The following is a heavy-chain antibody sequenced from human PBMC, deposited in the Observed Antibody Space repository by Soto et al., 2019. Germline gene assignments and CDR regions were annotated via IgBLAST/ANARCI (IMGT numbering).Heavy chain of an antibody. CDR2: MNPNSGNT. D-gene: IGHD3-3*01. Sequence: ASVKVSCKASGYTFTSYDINWVRQATGQGLEWMGWMNPNSGNTGYAQKFQGRVTMTRNTSISTAYMELSSLRSEETAVYYCARFPRSIFGVVIKFYYYYGMDVWGQGTTVTVSS. CDR1: GYTFTSYD. J-gene: IGHJ6*02. V-gene: IGHV1-8*01. CDR3: ARFPRSIFGVVIKFYYYYGMDV.